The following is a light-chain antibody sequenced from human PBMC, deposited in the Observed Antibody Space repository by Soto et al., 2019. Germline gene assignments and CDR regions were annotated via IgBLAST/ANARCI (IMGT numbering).Light chain of an antibody. CDR3: QQYGSSPWT. Sequence: ETVLTQSPGTLSLSPGERATLSCRASQSISSNYLAWYRQTPGQAPRLLIYGASNRATGIADRFSGSGSGTDFTLIISRLEPEDFALYYCQQYGSSPWTFGQGTKAEIK. CDR1: QSISSNY. J-gene: IGKJ1*01. CDR2: GAS. V-gene: IGKV3-20*01.